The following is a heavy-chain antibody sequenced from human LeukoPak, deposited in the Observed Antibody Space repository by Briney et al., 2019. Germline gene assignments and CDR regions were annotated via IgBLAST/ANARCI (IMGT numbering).Heavy chain of an antibody. Sequence: GGSLRLSCAASVFTLSIYLISCVPDARGRGRECGANIKQEGSERKCTDSPEGRFTNSRDNAQNSLFLHMNTVRAEHTAVYYCARGRALGANFWVYWGQGTLVTVSP. J-gene: IGHJ4*02. CDR1: VFTLSIYL. CDR3: ARGRALGANFWVY. CDR2: IKQEGSER. V-gene: IGHV3-7*04. D-gene: IGHD3-16*01.